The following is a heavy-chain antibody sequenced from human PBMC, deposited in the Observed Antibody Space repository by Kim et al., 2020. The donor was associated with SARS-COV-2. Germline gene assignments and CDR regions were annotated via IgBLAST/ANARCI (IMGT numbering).Heavy chain of an antibody. CDR2: INHSGST. Sequence: SETLSLTCAVYGGSFSGYYWSWIRQPPGKGLEWIGEINHSGSTNYNPSLKSRVTISVDTSKNQFSLKLSSVTAADTAVYYCARGLVVGAARFDYWGQGTLVTVSS. D-gene: IGHD1-26*01. CDR1: GGSFSGYY. V-gene: IGHV4-34*01. CDR3: ARGLVVGAARFDY. J-gene: IGHJ4*02.